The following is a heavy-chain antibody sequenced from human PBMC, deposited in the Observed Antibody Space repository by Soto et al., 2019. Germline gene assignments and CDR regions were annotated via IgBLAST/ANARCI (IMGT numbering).Heavy chain of an antibody. V-gene: IGHV4-31*01. CDR2: IYYSGST. D-gene: IGHD1-26*01. CDR3: ARVLTTDQIVGATTGDWFDH. Sequence: QVQLQESGPGLVKPSQTLSLTCTVSGGSISSGGYYWSWIRQHPGKGLEWIGYIYYSGSTYYNPSLKSQVTISVDTSKNQFSLKLSSVTAADTAVYYCARVLTTDQIVGATTGDWFDHWGQGTLVTVSS. J-gene: IGHJ5*02. CDR1: GGSISSGGYY.